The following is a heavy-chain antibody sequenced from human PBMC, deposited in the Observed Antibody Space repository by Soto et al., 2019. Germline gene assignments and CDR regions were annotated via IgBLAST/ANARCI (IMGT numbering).Heavy chain of an antibody. D-gene: IGHD4-17*01. CDR1: GGSFSGYY. V-gene: IGHV4-34*01. J-gene: IGHJ4*02. CDR2: INHSGST. Sequence: SETLSLTCAVYGGSFSGYYWSWIRQPPGKGLEWIGEINHSGSTNYNPSLKSRVTISVDTSKNQFSLKLSSVTAADTAVYYCASGTYGDFSFDYWGQGTLVTVSS. CDR3: ASGTYGDFSFDY.